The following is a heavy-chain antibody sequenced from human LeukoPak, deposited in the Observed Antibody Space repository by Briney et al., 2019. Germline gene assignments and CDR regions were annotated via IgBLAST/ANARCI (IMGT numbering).Heavy chain of an antibody. D-gene: IGHD1-26*01. CDR3: AKESKIVGPTFRSYHYMDV. CDR1: GFTFSSYW. CDR2: IKQDGSEK. Sequence: PGGSLRLSCAASGFTFSSYWMSWVRQAPGKGLEWVANIKQDGSEKYYVDSVKGRFTISRDNAKNSLYLQMNSLRAEDTAVYYCAKESKIVGPTFRSYHYMDVWGKGTTVTVSS. V-gene: IGHV3-7*03. J-gene: IGHJ6*03.